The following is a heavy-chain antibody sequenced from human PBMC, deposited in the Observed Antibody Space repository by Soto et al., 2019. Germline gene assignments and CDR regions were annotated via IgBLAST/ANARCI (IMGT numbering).Heavy chain of an antibody. CDR3: ARGQDFWSGYWY. D-gene: IGHD3-3*01. J-gene: IGHJ4*02. CDR2: IYYSGST. Sequence: SETLSLTCTVSGGSISSYYWSWIRQPPGKGLEWIGYIYYSGSTNYNPSLKSRVTISVDTSKNQFSLKLSSVTAADTAVYYCARGQDFWSGYWYWGQGTLVTVSS. CDR1: GGSISSYY. V-gene: IGHV4-59*01.